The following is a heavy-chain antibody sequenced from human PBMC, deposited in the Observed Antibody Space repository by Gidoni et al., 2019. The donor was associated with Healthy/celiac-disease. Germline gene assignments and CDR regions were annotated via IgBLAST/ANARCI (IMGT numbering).Heavy chain of an antibody. CDR1: GFTLSSYS. D-gene: IGHD1-26*01. Sequence: EVQLVESGGGLVKPGGSLRLSCAASGFTLSSYSMNWVRQAPGKGLEWVSSISSSSSYIYYADSVKGRFTISRDNAKNSLYLQMNSLRAEDTAVYYCARDDGVGALLFDYWGQGTLVTVSS. V-gene: IGHV3-21*01. CDR3: ARDDGVGALLFDY. J-gene: IGHJ4*02. CDR2: ISSSSSYI.